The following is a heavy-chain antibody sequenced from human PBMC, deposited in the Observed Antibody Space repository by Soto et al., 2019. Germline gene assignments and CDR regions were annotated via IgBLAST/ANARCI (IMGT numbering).Heavy chain of an antibody. V-gene: IGHV5-51*01. D-gene: IGHD2-15*01. Sequence: GESLKISCKASGYSFTSYWIGWVRQMPGRGLERMGIIYPGDSDTRYSPSFQGPVTISADKSINTAYLQWRSLKTSDTAMYYCARRDMRMRNAAWYDPWGQGTLVTVSS. CDR2: IYPGDSDT. CDR3: ARRDMRMRNAAWYDP. J-gene: IGHJ5*02. CDR1: GYSFTSYW.